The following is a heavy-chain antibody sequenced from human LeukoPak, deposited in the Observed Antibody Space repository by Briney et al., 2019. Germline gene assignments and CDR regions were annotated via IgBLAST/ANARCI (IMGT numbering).Heavy chain of an antibody. CDR2: IYYSGST. CDR1: GGSISSYY. Sequence: SETLSLTCTVSGGSISSYYWSWIRQPPGKGLEWIGYIYYSGSTNYNPSLKSRVTISVDTSKNQFSLKLSSVTAADTAVYYCARASYSGSYYANLVDYWGQGTLVTVSS. CDR3: ARASYSGSYYANLVDY. V-gene: IGHV4-59*01. D-gene: IGHD1-26*01. J-gene: IGHJ4*02.